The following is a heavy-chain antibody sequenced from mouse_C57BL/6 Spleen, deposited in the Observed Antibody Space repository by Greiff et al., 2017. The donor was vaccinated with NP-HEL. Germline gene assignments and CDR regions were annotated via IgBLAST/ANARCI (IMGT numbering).Heavy chain of an antibody. V-gene: IGHV1-59*01. CDR1: GYTFTSYW. Sequence: QVQLQQPGAELVRPGTSVKLSCKASGYTFTSYWMHWVKQRPGQGLEWIGVIDPSDSYTNYTQKFKGKATLTVDTSSSTAYMQLSSLTSEDSAVYYCASPLYYSNFAYWGQGTLVTVSA. CDR3: ASPLYYSNFAY. D-gene: IGHD2-5*01. CDR2: IDPSDSYT. J-gene: IGHJ3*01.